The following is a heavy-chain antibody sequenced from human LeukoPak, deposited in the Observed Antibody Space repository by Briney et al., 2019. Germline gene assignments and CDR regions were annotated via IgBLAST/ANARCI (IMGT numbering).Heavy chain of an antibody. D-gene: IGHD4-23*01. J-gene: IGHJ4*02. CDR1: GGTLSSYA. CDR2: IIPIFGTA. V-gene: IGHV1-69*13. Sequence: SVKVSCKASGGTLSSYAISWARQAPGQGLEWMGGIIPIFGTANYAQKFQGRVTITADESTSTAYMELRSLRSDDTAVYYCAREDGGNSGDYWGQGTLVTVSS. CDR3: AREDGGNSGDY.